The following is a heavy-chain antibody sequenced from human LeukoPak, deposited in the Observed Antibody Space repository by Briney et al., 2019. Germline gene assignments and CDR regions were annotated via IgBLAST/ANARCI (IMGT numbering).Heavy chain of an antibody. CDR3: ARGSPYYDFWSGYPPDV. D-gene: IGHD3-3*01. J-gene: IGHJ6*04. CDR1: DYSISSIYC. V-gene: IGHV4-38-2*02. CDR2: ICHSGST. Sequence: SETLSLTCTVSDYSISSIYCWGWIRQPPGTGLEWVGTICHSGSTYYNASLKSRVTISIDTSMNQFSLRLNSVTAADTAVYYCARGSPYYDFWSGYPPDVWGKGTTVTVSS.